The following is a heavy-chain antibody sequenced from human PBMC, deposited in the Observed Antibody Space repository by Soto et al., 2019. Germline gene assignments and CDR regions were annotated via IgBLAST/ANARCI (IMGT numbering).Heavy chain of an antibody. Sequence: PSETLSLTCTVSGGSISSGGYYWSWIRQHPGKGLEWIGYIYYSGSTYYKPSLKSRVTISVDTSKNQFSLKLSSVTAADTAVYYCARAPGEVCCSCGSCYSAGWAYYYYYYMDVWGKGTTVTVS. CDR3: ARAPGEVCCSCGSCYSAGWAYYYYYYMDV. CDR2: IYYSGST. D-gene: IGHD2-15*01. V-gene: IGHV4-31*03. J-gene: IGHJ6*03. CDR1: GGSISSGGYY.